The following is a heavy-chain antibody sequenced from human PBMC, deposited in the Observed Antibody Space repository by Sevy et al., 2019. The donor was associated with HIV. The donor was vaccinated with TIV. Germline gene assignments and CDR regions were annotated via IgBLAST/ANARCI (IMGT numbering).Heavy chain of an antibody. Sequence: GGSLRLSCAASGFTFSSYWMSWVRQAPGKGLEWVANIKQDGSEKYYVDSVKGRFTISRDNAKNSLYLQMNSLRAEDTAVYYCARDRQGYYDFWSGLNYYYYYYMDVWGKGTTVTVSS. V-gene: IGHV3-7*01. CDR1: GFTFSSYW. J-gene: IGHJ6*03. D-gene: IGHD3-3*01. CDR2: IKQDGSEK. CDR3: ARDRQGYYDFWSGLNYYYYYYMDV.